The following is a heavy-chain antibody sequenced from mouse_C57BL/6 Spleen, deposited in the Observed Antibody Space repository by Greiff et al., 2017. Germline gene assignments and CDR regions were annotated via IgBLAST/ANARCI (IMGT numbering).Heavy chain of an antibody. J-gene: IGHJ4*01. CDR2: ISSGSSTI. D-gene: IGHD2-3*01. V-gene: IGHV5-17*01. Sequence: EVMLVQSGGGLVKPGGSLKLSCAASGFSFSDYGLHWVRQAPEKGLEWVAYISSGSSTIYYTDTVKGRFTIARDNANNTLYLQMTSLTSEDTAMYYCARKMDYYAMDYWGQGTSVTVSS. CDR1: GFSFSDYG. CDR3: ARKMDYYAMDY.